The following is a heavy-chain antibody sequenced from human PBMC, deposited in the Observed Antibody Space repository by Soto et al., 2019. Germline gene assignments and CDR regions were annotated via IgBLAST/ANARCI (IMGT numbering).Heavy chain of an antibody. V-gene: IGHV3-66*01. J-gene: IGHJ4*02. Sequence: GGSLRLSCAASGFTVSSNYMSWVRQAPGKGLEWVSVIYSGGSTYYADSVKGRFTISRDNSKNTLYLQMNSLRAEETAVYYCARAGSGSYYLDYWGQGTLVTVSS. CDR2: IYSGGST. CDR1: GFTVSSNY. CDR3: ARAGSGSYYLDY. D-gene: IGHD3-10*01.